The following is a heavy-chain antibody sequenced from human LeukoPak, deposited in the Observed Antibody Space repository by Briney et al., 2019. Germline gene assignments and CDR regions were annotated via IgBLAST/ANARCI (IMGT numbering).Heavy chain of an antibody. Sequence: GGSLRLSCAASGFTFSTYTMTWVRQAPGKGLEWVSAVRYSGSDTYYTESVKGRFTISRDNSKNTLYLQMNSLRAEDTAVYYCARDRGYDPHYYFDYWGQGTLVTVSS. V-gene: IGHV3-23*01. CDR2: VRYSGSDT. J-gene: IGHJ4*02. D-gene: IGHD5-12*01. CDR1: GFTFSTYT. CDR3: ARDRGYDPHYYFDY.